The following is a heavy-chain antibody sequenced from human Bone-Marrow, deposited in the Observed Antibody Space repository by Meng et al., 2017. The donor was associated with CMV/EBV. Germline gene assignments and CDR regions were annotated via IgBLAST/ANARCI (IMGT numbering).Heavy chain of an antibody. J-gene: IGHJ6*02. CDR2: INPNSGGT. CDR3: ARVGAKEYYYYGMDV. CDR1: GYTFTGYY. V-gene: IGHV1-2*02. Sequence: ASVKVSCKASGYTFTGYYMHWVRQAPGQGLEWMGWINPNSGGTNYAQKFQGRVTMTRDTSISTAYMELSRLRSDDTAVYYCARVGAKEYYYYGMDVWGQGTTVTFSS.